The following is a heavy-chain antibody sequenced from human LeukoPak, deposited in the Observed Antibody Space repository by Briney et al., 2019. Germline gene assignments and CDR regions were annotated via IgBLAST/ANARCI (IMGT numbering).Heavy chain of an antibody. CDR1: RFTFSSFV. D-gene: IGHD5-18*01. CDR2: ISGSGRST. CDR3: ARVSGRIQIWPQPFGDGMDV. V-gene: IGHV3-23*01. Sequence: GGSLRLSFAASRFTFSSFVMGWVRQAPGKGLECVSAISGSGRSTYYADSVKGRFTISREDSKNTLYLQMNSLRAEDTAIYYCARVSGRIQIWPQPFGDGMDVWGQGTTVTVSS. J-gene: IGHJ6*02.